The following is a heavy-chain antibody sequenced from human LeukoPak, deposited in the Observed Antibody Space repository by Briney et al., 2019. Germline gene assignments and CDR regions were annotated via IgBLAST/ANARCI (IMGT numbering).Heavy chain of an antibody. CDR3: ARYHYYDSSGGFDY. CDR2: ISAYNGNT. CDR1: GYGFTSYG. V-gene: IGHV1-18*01. D-gene: IGHD3-22*01. J-gene: IGHJ4*02. Sequence: GASVKVSCKASGYGFTSYGISWVRQAPGQGLEWMGWISAYNGNTNYAQKLQGRVTMTTDTSTSTAYMELRSLRSDDTAVYYCARYHYYDSSGGFDYWGQGTLVTVSS.